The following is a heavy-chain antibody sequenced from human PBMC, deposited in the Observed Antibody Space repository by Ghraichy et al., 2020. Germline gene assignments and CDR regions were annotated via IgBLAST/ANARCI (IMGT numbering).Heavy chain of an antibody. D-gene: IGHD1-14*01. J-gene: IGHJ6*02. CDR1: GGSISSYY. CDR2: IYYSGST. V-gene: IGHV4-59*01. Sequence: SQTLSLTCTVSGGSISSYYWSWIRQPPGKGLEWIGYIYYSGSTNYNPSLKSRVTISVDTSKNQFSLKLSSVTAADTAVYYCATSVKTTTTHYYYYGMDVWGQGTTVTVSS. CDR3: ATSVKTTTTHYYYYGMDV.